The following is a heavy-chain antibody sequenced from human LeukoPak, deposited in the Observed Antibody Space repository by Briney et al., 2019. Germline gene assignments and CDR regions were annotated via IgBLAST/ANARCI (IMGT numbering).Heavy chain of an antibody. V-gene: IGHV1-58*02. Sequence: SVKVSCKASGFTFTISAMQWVRQARGQRLEWIGWIVVGSGNTNYAQKFQERVTITRDMSTSTAYMELSSLRSEDTAVYYCAAVVSHCSGGSCRPDWFDPWGQGTLVTVSS. CDR2: IVVGSGNT. CDR1: GFTFTISA. J-gene: IGHJ5*02. CDR3: AAVVSHCSGGSCRPDWFDP. D-gene: IGHD2-15*01.